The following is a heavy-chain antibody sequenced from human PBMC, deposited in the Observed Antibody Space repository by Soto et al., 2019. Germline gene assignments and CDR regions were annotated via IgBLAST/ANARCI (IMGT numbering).Heavy chain of an antibody. CDR2: TYYRSRWYS. CDR1: GDTVSSNSVA. Sequence: SQTLSLTCVGSGDTVSSNSVAWNWVRQSPSRGLEWLGRTYYRSRWYSDYAVSVRSRIDINADTSKNHVSLQLNSVTPEDTAVYYCARSEEASYYYYYGMDVWGQGTTVTVSS. V-gene: IGHV6-1*01. CDR3: ARSEEASYYYYYGMDV. J-gene: IGHJ6*02.